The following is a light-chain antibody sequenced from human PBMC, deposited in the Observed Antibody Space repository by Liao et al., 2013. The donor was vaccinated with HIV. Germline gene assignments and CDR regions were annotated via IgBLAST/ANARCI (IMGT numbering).Light chain of an antibody. Sequence: SYELTQPPSVSVSPGQTASITCSGDKLGDEYASWYQQKPGQSPVLVIYQDTRRPSGIPERFSGSNSGNTATLTISGTQAMDEADYYCQAWDRGTVVFGGGTELTVL. CDR2: QDT. CDR1: KLGDEY. J-gene: IGLJ2*01. V-gene: IGLV3-1*01. CDR3: QAWDRGTVV.